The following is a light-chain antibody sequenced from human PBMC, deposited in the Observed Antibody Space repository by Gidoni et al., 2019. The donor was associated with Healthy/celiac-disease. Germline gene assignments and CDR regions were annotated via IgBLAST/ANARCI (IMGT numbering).Light chain of an antibody. CDR3: QQSYSTPIT. CDR2: AAS. Sequence: IHMTQSPSSLSASVGDRVTITCRASQSISIYLNWYQQKPGKAPKLLIYAASSLQSGVPSRFSGSGSGTDFTLTISSLQPEDFATYYCQQSYSTPITFGQGTRLEIK. J-gene: IGKJ5*01. CDR1: QSISIY. V-gene: IGKV1-39*01.